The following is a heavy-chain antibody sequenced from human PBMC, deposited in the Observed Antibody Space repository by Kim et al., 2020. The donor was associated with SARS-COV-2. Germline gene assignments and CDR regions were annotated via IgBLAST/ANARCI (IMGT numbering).Heavy chain of an antibody. CDR2: IYYSGST. J-gene: IGHJ5*02. CDR1: GGSISSYY. D-gene: IGHD6-19*01. CDR3: ARRSIAVAAKYNWFDP. V-gene: IGHV4-59*08. Sequence: SETLSLTCTVSGGSISSYYWSWIRQPPGKGLEWIGYIYYSGSTNYNPSLKSRVTISVDTSKNQFSLKLSSVTAADTAVYYCARRSIAVAAKYNWFDPWGQGTLVTVSS.